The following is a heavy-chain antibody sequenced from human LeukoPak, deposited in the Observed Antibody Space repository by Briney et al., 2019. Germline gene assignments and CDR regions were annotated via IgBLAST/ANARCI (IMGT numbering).Heavy chain of an antibody. CDR3: ARDHYTMVRGVILV. CDR1: GYDFRTYW. D-gene: IGHD3-10*01. J-gene: IGHJ3*01. Sequence: GESLKISCKGSGYDFRTYWIAWVRQMPGKGLDWMGIIYPGDSDTKYRPSFQGQVTISADKSISTAYLELSRLRSDDTAVYYCARDHYTMVRGVILVWGQGTMVTVSS. V-gene: IGHV5-51*01. CDR2: IYPGDSDT.